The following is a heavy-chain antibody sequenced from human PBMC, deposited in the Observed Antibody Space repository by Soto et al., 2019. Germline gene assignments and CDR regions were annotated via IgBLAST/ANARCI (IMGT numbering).Heavy chain of an antibody. Sequence: XSVKVSCKASGYTFTSYYMHLVRQAPGQGLEWMGIINPSGGSTSYAQKFQGRVTMTRDTSTSTVYMELSRMRSEDTAVYYCARERLTGPGFDYWGQGTLVTVSS. V-gene: IGHV1-46*01. CDR1: GYTFTSYY. CDR3: ARERLTGPGFDY. J-gene: IGHJ4*02. D-gene: IGHD1-20*01. CDR2: INPSGGST.